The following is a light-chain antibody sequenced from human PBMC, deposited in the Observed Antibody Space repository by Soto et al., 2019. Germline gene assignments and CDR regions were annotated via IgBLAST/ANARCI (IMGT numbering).Light chain of an antibody. CDR3: SSYAGSGILYV. Sequence: QSVLTQPPSASGSPGQSVTISFTGTSSDIGAYDYVSWYQQHPGKAPKLIIYEVTKRPSGVPDRFSASKSGNTASLTVSGLQAEDEADYYCSSYAGSGILYVFGAGTKVTVL. CDR2: EVT. J-gene: IGLJ1*01. CDR1: SSDIGAYDY. V-gene: IGLV2-8*01.